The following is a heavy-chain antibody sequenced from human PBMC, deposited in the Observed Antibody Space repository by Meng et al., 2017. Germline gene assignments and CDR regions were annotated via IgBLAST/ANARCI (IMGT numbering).Heavy chain of an antibody. CDR3: ARDRRDGYNFRWYFDL. J-gene: IGHJ2*01. CDR2: IYTSGIT. Sequence: SETLSLTCTVSGGSISSSSYYWSWIRQPAGKGLEWIGRIYTSGITNYNPSLKSRVTISVDTSKNQFFLKLSSVTAADTAVYYCARDRRDGYNFRWYFDLWGRGTLVTVSS. CDR1: GGSISSSSYY. D-gene: IGHD5-24*01. V-gene: IGHV4-61*02.